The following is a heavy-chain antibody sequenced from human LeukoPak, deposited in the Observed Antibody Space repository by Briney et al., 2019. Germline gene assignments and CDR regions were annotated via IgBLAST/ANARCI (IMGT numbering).Heavy chain of an antibody. CDR1: GFTFSNYG. CDR2: ISYDGSNE. J-gene: IGHJ4*02. V-gene: IGHV3-30*19. Sequence: GGSLRLSCATSGFTFSNYGMHWVCQAPGKGLEWVAIISYDGSNEYYADSVKGRFTISRDNSKNTLYLQMNSLRAEDTAVYYCAKLYSSSSRGGYYWGQGTLVTVSS. D-gene: IGHD6-13*01. CDR3: AKLYSSSSRGGYY.